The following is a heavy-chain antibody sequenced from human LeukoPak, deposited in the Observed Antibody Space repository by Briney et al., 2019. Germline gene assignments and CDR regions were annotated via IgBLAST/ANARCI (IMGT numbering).Heavy chain of an antibody. CDR1: GFTFSSYG. J-gene: IGHJ4*02. Sequence: GGSLRLSCAASGFTFSSYGMHWVRQAPGKGLEWVAFIRYDGSNKYYAGSVKGRFTISRDNSKNTLYLQMNSLRAEDTAVYYCAKDTSSSWPNYFDYWGQGTLVTVSS. D-gene: IGHD6-13*01. CDR3: AKDTSSSWPNYFDY. V-gene: IGHV3-30*02. CDR2: IRYDGSNK.